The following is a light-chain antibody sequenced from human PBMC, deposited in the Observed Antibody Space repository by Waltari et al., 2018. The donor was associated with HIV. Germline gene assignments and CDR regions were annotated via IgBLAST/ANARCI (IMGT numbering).Light chain of an antibody. V-gene: IGLV2-23*02. J-gene: IGLJ2*01. CDR3: CAYAGSTTYVI. CDR2: EVS. Sequence: QSALTQPASVSGSPGQSITISCTGTSSDVGGYNLVSWYQQHPGKAPKLMIFEVSKRPSGVSYRFSGSMSGNAASLTISGLQAEDEAYYYCCAYAGSTTYVIFGGGTKLTVL. CDR1: SSDVGGYNL.